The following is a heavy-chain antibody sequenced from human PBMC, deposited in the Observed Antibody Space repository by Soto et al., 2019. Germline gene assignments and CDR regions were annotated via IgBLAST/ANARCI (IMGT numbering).Heavy chain of an antibody. CDR3: ARAAAYCLDS. J-gene: IGHJ4*02. CDR1: GDSISSSF. CDR2: FHYSGRT. Sequence: SETLFLTCTVPGDSISSSFWSWIRQPPGKGLEWIGYFHYSGRTNYNPSLKSRVSISVDTSKNQFSLKLTSVTAADTAIYYCARAAAYCLDSWGQGTLVTVSS. V-gene: IGHV4-59*12. D-gene: IGHD6-25*01.